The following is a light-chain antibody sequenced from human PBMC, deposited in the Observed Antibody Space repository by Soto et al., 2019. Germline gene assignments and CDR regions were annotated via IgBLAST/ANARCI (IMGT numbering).Light chain of an antibody. CDR3: QQYDT. Sequence: IVLTQSPGTLSLSPGERATLSCRASQSVSSSDLAWYQQKPGQAPRLLIYSASSRATGIPDRFSGSGSGTDFTLTISRLGPEDFAVYYCQQYDTFGQGNKREIK. CDR1: QSVSSSD. V-gene: IGKV3-20*01. J-gene: IGKJ2*01. CDR2: SAS.